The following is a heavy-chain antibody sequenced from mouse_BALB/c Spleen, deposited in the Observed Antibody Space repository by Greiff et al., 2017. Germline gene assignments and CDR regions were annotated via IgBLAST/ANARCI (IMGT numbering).Heavy chain of an antibody. CDR2: IWAGGST. CDR3: ARGGITTDGFAY. Sequence: VKLMESGPGLVAPSQSLSITCTVSGFSLTSYGVHWVRQPPGKGLEWLGVIWAGGSTNYNSALMSRLSISKDNSKSQVFLKMNSLQTDDTAMYYGARGGITTDGFAYWGQGTLVTVSA. CDR1: GFSLTSYG. J-gene: IGHJ3*01. D-gene: IGHD2-4*01. V-gene: IGHV2-9*02.